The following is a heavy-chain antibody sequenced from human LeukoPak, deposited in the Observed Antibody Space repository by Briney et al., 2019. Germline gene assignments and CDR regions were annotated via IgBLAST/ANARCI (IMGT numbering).Heavy chain of an antibody. J-gene: IGHJ4*02. CDR2: IHKAGSES. CDR1: GFTFTNYW. V-gene: IGHV3-7*01. Sequence: GGSLRLSCAASGFTFTNYWMTWVRQVPGKGLEWVANIHKAGSESYYVDSVKGRFAISRDNAKNSLYLQLSSLRVEDTAVYYCAREGAWELQRVFEYWGQGTLVTVSS. CDR3: AREGAWELQRVFEY. D-gene: IGHD1-26*01.